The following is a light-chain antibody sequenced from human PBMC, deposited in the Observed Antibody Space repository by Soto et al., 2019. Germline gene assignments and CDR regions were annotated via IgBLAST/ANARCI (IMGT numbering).Light chain of an antibody. J-gene: IGKJ4*01. CDR2: AAS. V-gene: IGKV1-39*01. CDR1: QSISSY. CDR3: QQSYSTPLT. Sequence: DIQMTQSPSSLSASVGDRVTITCRASQSISSYLNWYQQKPGKAPKLLIYAASSLQSGVPSRFSGSRSGTDFTLTISSLQPKDFATDYCQQSYSTPLTFGGGTKVEIK.